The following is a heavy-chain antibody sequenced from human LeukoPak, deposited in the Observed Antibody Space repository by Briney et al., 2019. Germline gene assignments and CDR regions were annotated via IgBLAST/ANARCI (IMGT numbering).Heavy chain of an antibody. V-gene: IGHV3-74*01. CDR2: INGDGSMT. D-gene: IGHD6-19*01. CDR1: GFSFSKYW. CDR3: VRGVWSDY. J-gene: IGHJ4*02. Sequence: PGGSLRLSCAASGFSFSKYWMNWVRQAPGKGLVWVSRINGDGSMTGYADPVKGRFTISRDNANNTLCLQMNSLRAEDTGLYYCVRGVWSDYWGQGTLVTVSS.